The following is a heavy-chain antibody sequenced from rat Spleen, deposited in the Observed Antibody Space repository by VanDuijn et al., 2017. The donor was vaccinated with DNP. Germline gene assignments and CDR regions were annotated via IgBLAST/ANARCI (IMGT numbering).Heavy chain of an antibody. CDR2: VWTGGST. Sequence: QVQLKESGPGLVQPSQTLSLTCTVSGFSLTNYNVHWIRQPTGRGLEWMGVVWTGGSTYYSSGLKSRLSISRDTSKSQVFLKMSSLKTEDTATYYCARSHYSNYNYYIMDAWGQGASVTVSS. CDR3: ARSHYSNYNYYIMDA. J-gene: IGHJ4*01. V-gene: IGHV2-30*01. D-gene: IGHD1-2*01. CDR1: GFSLTNYN.